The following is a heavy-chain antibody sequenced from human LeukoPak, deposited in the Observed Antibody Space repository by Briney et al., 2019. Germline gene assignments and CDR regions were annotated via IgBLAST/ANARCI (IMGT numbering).Heavy chain of an antibody. V-gene: IGHV3-15*01. CDR1: GFTFNNFW. Sequence: GGSLRLSCAASGFTFNNFWMSWVRQAPGKGLEWIGRIKSQTDGGTADYAAPVKGRFTISRDDPKTTLFLQMNSLKTEDTAMYYCATDLLDYWGRGTLVTVSS. CDR3: ATDLLDY. CDR2: IKSQTDGGTA. J-gene: IGHJ4*02.